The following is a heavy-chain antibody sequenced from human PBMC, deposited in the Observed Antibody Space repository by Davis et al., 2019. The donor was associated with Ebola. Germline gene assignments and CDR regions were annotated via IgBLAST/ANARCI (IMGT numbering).Heavy chain of an antibody. Sequence: SETLSLTCTVSGGSISSSSYYWGWIRQPPGKGLEWIGSIYYSGSTYYNPSLKSRVTISVDTSKNQFSLKLSSVTAADTAVYYCARGLVNYDFWSGYQRHSLWFDPWGQGTLVTVSS. CDR2: IYYSGST. D-gene: IGHD3-3*01. CDR3: ARGLVNYDFWSGYQRHSLWFDP. J-gene: IGHJ5*02. V-gene: IGHV4-39*07. CDR1: GGSISSSSYY.